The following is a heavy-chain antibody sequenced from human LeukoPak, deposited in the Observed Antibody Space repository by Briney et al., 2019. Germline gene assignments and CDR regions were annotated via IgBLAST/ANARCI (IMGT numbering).Heavy chain of an antibody. CDR1: GYTFTIYD. V-gene: IGHV1-8*01. D-gene: IGHD3-3*02. CDR3: ATSPRRHFWSGYWLGLVEYYFDY. J-gene: IGHJ4*02. CDR2: MNPNSGNT. Sequence: ASVKVSCKASGYTFTIYDINWVRQATGQGLEWMGWMNPNSGNTGYAQKFQGRVTMTRNTSISTAYMELSSLRSEDTAVYYCATSPRRHFWSGYWLGLVEYYFDYWGQGTLVTVSS.